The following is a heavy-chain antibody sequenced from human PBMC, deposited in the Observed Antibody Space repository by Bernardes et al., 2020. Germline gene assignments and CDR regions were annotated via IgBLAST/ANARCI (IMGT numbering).Heavy chain of an antibody. D-gene: IGHD3-22*01. CDR1: GGSFSGYY. J-gene: IGHJ4*02. Sequence: SETLSLTCAVYGGSFSGYYWSWIRQPPGKGLEWIGEINHSGSTNYNPSLKSRVTISVDTSKNQFSLKLSSVTAADTAVYYCARADSYYDSSGYSFDYWGQGTLVTVSS. CDR3: ARADSYYDSSGYSFDY. V-gene: IGHV4-34*01. CDR2: INHSGST.